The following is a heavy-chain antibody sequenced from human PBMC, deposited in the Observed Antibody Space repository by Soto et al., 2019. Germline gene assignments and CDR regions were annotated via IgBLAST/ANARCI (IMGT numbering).Heavy chain of an antibody. CDR2: VSHDGKTE. CDR1: GFTFSSYA. J-gene: IGHJ3*01. V-gene: IGHV3-30*04. CDR3: GREPYISGHYSRGCDV. Sequence: QVQLVESGGGVVQPGRSLRLSCAASGFTFSSYAMHWVRQAPGKGLEWVAVVSHDGKTEYHAASVKGRFTISRDTSANILSLQMNSLRDEDTAVYYCGREPYISGHYSRGCDVWGQGTMVTVSS. D-gene: IGHD3-22*01.